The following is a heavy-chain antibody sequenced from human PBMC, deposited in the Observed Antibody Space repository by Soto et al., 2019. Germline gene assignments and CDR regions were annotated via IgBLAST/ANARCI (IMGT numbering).Heavy chain of an antibody. J-gene: IGHJ6*02. V-gene: IGHV1-69*12. D-gene: IGHD3-10*01. CDR2: IIPIFGTA. Sequence: QVQLVQSGAEVKKPGSSVKVSCKASGGTFSSYAISWVRQAPGQGLEWMGGIIPIFGTADYAQKFQGRVTIAADESTSTAYMELSSLRSEDTAVYYCALHYGSGSNYYYYGMDVWGQGTTVTVSS. CDR1: GGTFSSYA. CDR3: ALHYGSGSNYYYYGMDV.